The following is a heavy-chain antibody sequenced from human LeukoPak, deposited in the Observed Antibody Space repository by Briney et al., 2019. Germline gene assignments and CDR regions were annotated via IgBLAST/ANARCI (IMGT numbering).Heavy chain of an antibody. J-gene: IGHJ6*02. CDR1: GYTFTSYY. CDR2: INPSGGST. V-gene: IGHV1-46*01. CDR3: ARVDEYYDSSGRTYYYYGMDV. D-gene: IGHD3-22*01. Sequence: ASVKVSCKASGYTFTSYYMHWVRRAPGQGLEWMGIINPSGGSTSYAQKFQGRVTITADESTSTAYMELSSLRFEDTAVYYCARVDEYYDSSGRTYYYYGMDVWGQGTTVTVSS.